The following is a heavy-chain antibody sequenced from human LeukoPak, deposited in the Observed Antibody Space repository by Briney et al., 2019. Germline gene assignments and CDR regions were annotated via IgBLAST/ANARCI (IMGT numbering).Heavy chain of an antibody. V-gene: IGHV1-69*04. D-gene: IGHD4-23*01. J-gene: IGHJ4*02. CDR3: ARDPDYGGGDY. Sequence: ASVKVSCKASGGTFSSYAIGWVRQAPGQGLEWMGRIIPIFGIANYAQKFQGRVTITADKSTSTAYMELSSLRSEDTAVYYCARDPDYGGGDYWGQGTLVTVSS. CDR2: IIPIFGIA. CDR1: GGTFSSYA.